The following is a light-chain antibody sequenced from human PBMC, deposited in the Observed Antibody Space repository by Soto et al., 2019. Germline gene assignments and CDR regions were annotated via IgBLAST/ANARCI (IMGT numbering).Light chain of an antibody. V-gene: IGLV2-14*01. J-gene: IGLJ1*01. CDR2: EVD. Sequence: QSALTQPASVSGSPGQSITISCTGTSSDVGGYDYVSWYQLHPGKAPKLMVFEVDNRPSGVSYRSSGSKSGNTASLTISGLQAEDEADYFCRSYSTSTAYLFGTGTKVTVL. CDR3: RSYSTSTAYL. CDR1: SSDVGGYDY.